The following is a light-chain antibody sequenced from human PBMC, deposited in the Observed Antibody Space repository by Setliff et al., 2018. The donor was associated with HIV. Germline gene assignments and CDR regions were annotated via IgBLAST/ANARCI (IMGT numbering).Light chain of an antibody. CDR1: SSDVGGYNY. V-gene: IGLV2-14*01. J-gene: IGLJ1*01. Sequence: QSALTQPASVSGSPGQSITISCTGTSSDVGGYNYVPWYQQHPGNAPKLMIFEVSNRPSGVSNRFSGSKSGNTASLTISGLQAEDEADYYCSSYTSSSLYVFGTGTKVTV. CDR3: SSYTSSSLYV. CDR2: EVS.